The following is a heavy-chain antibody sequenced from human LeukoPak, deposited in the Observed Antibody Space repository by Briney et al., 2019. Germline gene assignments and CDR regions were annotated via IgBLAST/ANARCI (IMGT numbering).Heavy chain of an antibody. V-gene: IGHV3-9*03. Sequence: PGRSLRLSCAASGFTFDDYAMHWVRQAPGKGLEWVSGISWNSVSIGYADSVKGRFTISRDNAKNSLYLHMNSLRAEVMALYYCAKDRHYSMKNTFDIWGQGTMVTVSS. CDR1: GFTFDDYA. J-gene: IGHJ3*02. CDR2: ISWNSVSI. D-gene: IGHD1-26*01. CDR3: AKDRHYSMKNTFDI.